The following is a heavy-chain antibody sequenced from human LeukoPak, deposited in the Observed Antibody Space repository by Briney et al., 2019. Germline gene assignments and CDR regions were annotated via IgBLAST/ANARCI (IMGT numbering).Heavy chain of an antibody. D-gene: IGHD2-2*01. J-gene: IGHJ6*03. CDR3: ARDQVYCSSTSCYFYYYYMDV. V-gene: IGHV1-2*02. CDR1: GYTFTGYY. CDR2: INPNSGGT. Sequence: AASVKVSCKASGYTFTGYYMHRVRQAPGQGLEWMGWINPNSGGTNYAQKFQGRVTMTRDTSISTAYMELSRLRSDDTAVYYCARDQVYCSSTSCYFYYYYMDVWGKGTTVTVSS.